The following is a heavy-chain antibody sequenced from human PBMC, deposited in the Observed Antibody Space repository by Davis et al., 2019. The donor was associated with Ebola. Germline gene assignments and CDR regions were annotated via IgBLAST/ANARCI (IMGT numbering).Heavy chain of an antibody. V-gene: IGHV3-33*01. D-gene: IGHD4-17*01. Sequence: GESLKISCAASGFTFSSYGMHWVRQAPGKGLEWVAVIWYDGSNKYYADSVKGRFTISRDNSKNTLYLQMNSLRAEDTAVYYCARDSRMTTVTNFDYWGQGTLVTVSS. J-gene: IGHJ4*02. CDR3: ARDSRMTTVTNFDY. CDR1: GFTFSSYG. CDR2: IWYDGSNK.